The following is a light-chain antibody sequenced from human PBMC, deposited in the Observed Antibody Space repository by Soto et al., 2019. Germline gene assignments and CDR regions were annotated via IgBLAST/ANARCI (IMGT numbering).Light chain of an antibody. CDR1: SSDVGGYDS. J-gene: IGLJ3*02. Sequence: QSALTQPPSASGSPGQSVTISCTGTSSDVGGYDSVSWYQQHPGRAPKLIIYEVTKRPSGVPDLFSGSKSGNTASLTVSGLQAEDEADYYCSSHAGIINVVFGGGTKLTVL. CDR3: SSHAGIINVV. V-gene: IGLV2-8*01. CDR2: EVT.